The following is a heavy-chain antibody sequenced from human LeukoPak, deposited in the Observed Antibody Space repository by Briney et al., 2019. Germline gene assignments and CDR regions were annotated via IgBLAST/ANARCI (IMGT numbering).Heavy chain of an antibody. Sequence: SETLSLTCTVSGGSISSSSYYWGWIRQPPGKGLEWIGSIYYSGSTYYNPSLKSRVTISVDTSKNQFSLKLSSVTAADTAVYYCARERNGKAFDYWGQGTLVTVSS. V-gene: IGHV4-39*07. CDR3: ARERNGKAFDY. D-gene: IGHD4-11*01. CDR2: IYYSGST. J-gene: IGHJ4*02. CDR1: GGSISSSSYY.